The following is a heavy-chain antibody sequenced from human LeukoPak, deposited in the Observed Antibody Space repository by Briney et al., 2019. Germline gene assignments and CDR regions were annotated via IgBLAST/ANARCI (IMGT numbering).Heavy chain of an antibody. D-gene: IGHD3-10*01. CDR1: GFTFNNHN. V-gene: IGHV3-48*01. Sequence: GGSLRLSCVASGFTFNNHNMDWVRQAPGKGLEWISYISGSGDAIFYADSVQGRFTISRDNAKNSVYLQMNSLRAEDTAVYYCARIKYDYYGSGSYSDYWGQGTLVTVSS. J-gene: IGHJ4*02. CDR2: ISGSGDAI. CDR3: ARIKYDYYGSGSYSDY.